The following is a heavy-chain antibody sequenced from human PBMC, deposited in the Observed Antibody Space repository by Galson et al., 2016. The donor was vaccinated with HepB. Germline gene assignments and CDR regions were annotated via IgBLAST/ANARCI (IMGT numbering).Heavy chain of an antibody. CDR1: GGTFSSHA. D-gene: IGHD6-13*01. CDR2: IIPICGTT. CDR3: ARDPGVAAAGHYNGLDV. Sequence: SVKVSCTASGGTFSSHAISWVRQAPGQGLEWMGGIIPICGTTNYAHTLQGRVTITADESTSTAYMELSSLRSEDTAVYYCARDPGVAAAGHYNGLDVWGQGTTVTVSS. J-gene: IGHJ6*02. V-gene: IGHV1-69*13.